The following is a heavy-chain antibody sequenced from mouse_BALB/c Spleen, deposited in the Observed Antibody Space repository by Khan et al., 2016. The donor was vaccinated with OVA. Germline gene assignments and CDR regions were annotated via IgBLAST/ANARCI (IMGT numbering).Heavy chain of an antibody. V-gene: IGHV5-17*02. CDR2: ISSGSSTI. D-gene: IGHD2-1*01. J-gene: IGHJ1*01. Sequence: DVQLVESGGGLVQPGGSRKLSCVVSGFTFSSFGMHWVRQAPQKGLEWVAYISSGSSTIYYVDTVKGRFTISRDNPKNTLFLQMTSLRSEDTAMYYCARSGGNFHWYFDVWGAGTSVTVSS. CDR3: ARSGGNFHWYFDV. CDR1: GFTFSSFG.